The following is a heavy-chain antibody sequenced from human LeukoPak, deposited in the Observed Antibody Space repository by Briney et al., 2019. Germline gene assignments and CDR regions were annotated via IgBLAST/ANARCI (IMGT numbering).Heavy chain of an antibody. CDR2: ICSGGST. V-gene: IGHV3-53*01. J-gene: IGHJ4*02. CDR1: GFTVSSNY. D-gene: IGHD5-18*01. CDR3: AKDHESSYGPQGGFDY. Sequence: GGSLRLSCAASGFTVSSNYMSWVRQAPGKGLEWVSVICSGGSTYYADSVKGRFTISRDNSKNTLYLQMNSLRAEDTAVYYCAKDHESSYGPQGGFDYWGQGTLVTVSS.